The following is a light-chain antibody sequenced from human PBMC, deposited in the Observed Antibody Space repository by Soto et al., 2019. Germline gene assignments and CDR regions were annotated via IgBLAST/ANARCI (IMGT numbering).Light chain of an antibody. CDR1: ESVSSK. CDR3: QQYNHWPLS. CDR2: AAS. J-gene: IGKJ4*01. Sequence: EIVLTQSPATLSVSPWERATLSCRASESVSSKLVWYQKKPGQAPRLLIYAASTRATGVPARFSGSGSETEFTLTITTLQSEDSAVYYCQQYNHWPLSFGVGTKVDIK. V-gene: IGKV3-15*01.